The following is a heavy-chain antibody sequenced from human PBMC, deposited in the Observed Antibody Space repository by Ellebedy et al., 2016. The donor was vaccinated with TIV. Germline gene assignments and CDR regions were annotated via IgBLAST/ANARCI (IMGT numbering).Heavy chain of an antibody. J-gene: IGHJ4*02. V-gene: IGHV6-1*01. CDR2: TYYRYKWYN. D-gene: IGHD6-6*01. CDR1: GDSVSSNSAA. Sequence: QTLSLTCAISGDSVSSNSAAWSWVRQSQSRGLEWLGRTYYRYKWYNDYAVSVKSRITINPDTSKNQFSLQLNSVTPEDTAVYYCTRLSYGSSPIWGQGTLVTVSS. CDR3: TRLSYGSSPI.